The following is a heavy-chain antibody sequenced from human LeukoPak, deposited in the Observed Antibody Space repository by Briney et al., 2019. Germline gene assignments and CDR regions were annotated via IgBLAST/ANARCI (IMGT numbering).Heavy chain of an antibody. D-gene: IGHD2-15*01. V-gene: IGHV4-61*02. CDR3: ASSLITPTNWFDP. Sequence: PSGTLSLTCTVSGGSISYGSYYWSWIRQPAGKGLEWIGRIYSTGKTNYNPSLESRVTISVDTSKNQFSLKLSSVTAADTAVYYCASSLITPTNWFDPWGQGTLVTVSS. J-gene: IGHJ5*02. CDR2: IYSTGKT. CDR1: GGSISYGSYY.